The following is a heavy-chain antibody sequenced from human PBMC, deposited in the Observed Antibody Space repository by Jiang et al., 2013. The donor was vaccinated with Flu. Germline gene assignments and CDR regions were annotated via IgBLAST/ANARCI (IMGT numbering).Heavy chain of an antibody. D-gene: IGHD2-2*01. CDR3: ARLSSYCSSTSCWSYYYYYYTDV. J-gene: IGHJ6*03. CDR2: ST. Sequence: STYYNPSLKSRVTISVDTSKNQFSLKLSSVTAADTAVYYCARLSSYCSSTSCWSYYYYYYTDVWGKGTTVTVSS. V-gene: IGHV4-39*01.